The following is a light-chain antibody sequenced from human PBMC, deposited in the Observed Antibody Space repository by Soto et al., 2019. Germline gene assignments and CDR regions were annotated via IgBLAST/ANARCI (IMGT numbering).Light chain of an antibody. J-gene: IGKJ2*01. CDR2: DAS. Sequence: EMVLTQSPATLSLSPGEGAPLSCRPVRRVTGYLPWYQQKPGQSPRLLIYDASHRATGIPARFSGSGSGTDFTLTISSLEPEDFAVYYCQQSSNRPPMYTFGQGTKLEIK. CDR1: RRVTGY. CDR3: QQSSNRPPMYT. V-gene: IGKV3-11*01.